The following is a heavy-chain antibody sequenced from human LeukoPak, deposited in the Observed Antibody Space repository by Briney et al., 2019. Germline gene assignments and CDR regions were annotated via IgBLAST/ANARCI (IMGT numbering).Heavy chain of an antibody. CDR1: GFTFSSYG. V-gene: IGHV3-NL1*01. CDR3: ARESVDIVANYFDY. Sequence: GGSLRLSCAASGFTFSSYGMHWVRQAPGEGLEWVSVIYSGGSTYYADSVKGRFTISRDNSKNTLYLQMNSLRAEDTAVYYCARESVDIVANYFDYWGQGTLVTVSS. J-gene: IGHJ4*02. CDR2: IYSGGST. D-gene: IGHD5-12*01.